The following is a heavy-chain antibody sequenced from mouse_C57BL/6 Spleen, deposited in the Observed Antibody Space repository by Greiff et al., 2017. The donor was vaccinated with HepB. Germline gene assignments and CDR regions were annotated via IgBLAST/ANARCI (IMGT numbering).Heavy chain of an antibody. V-gene: IGHV5-17*01. CDR3: AREDAYRGYFDY. CDR1: GFTFSDYG. CDR2: ISSGSSTI. Sequence: EVKVVESGGGLVKPGGSLKLSCAASGFTFSDYGMHWVRQAPEKGLEWVAYISSGSSTIYYADTVKGRFTISRDNAKNTLFLQMTSLRSEDTAMYYCAREDAYRGYFDYWGQGTTLTVSS. J-gene: IGHJ2*01.